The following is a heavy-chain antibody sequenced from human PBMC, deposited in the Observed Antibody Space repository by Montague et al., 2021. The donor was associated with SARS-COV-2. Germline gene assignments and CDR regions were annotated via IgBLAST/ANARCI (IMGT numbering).Heavy chain of an antibody. CDR3: SSHRDKDNSPLVY. V-gene: IGHV3-74*01. CDR2: ITNDGITQ. CDR1: GFIFNSFS. Sequence: SLSLSCATSGFIFNSFSFHWIRQTPGKGLVWVSRITNDGITQGYADSVKGRFTVSRESAKNTVYLQMNNLRTEDTAVYYCSSHRDKDNSPLVYWGQGTRVIVSS. J-gene: IGHJ4*02. D-gene: IGHD1-1*01.